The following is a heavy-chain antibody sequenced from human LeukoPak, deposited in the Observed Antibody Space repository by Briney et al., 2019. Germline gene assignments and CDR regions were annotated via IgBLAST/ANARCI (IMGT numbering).Heavy chain of an antibody. D-gene: IGHD5-24*01. CDR3: ARLLGQGDGYKAFDN. CDR1: GFTFSGYS. V-gene: IGHV3-21*01. J-gene: IGHJ4*02. CDR2: ISSSGSYT. Sequence: KSGGSLRLSCAASGFTFSGYSINWVRQAPGRELDWVSFISSSGSYTYYADSVQGRFTISKDNAKNSVYLEMNSLRVEDTAVYYCARLLGQGDGYKAFDNWGQGTLVTVSS.